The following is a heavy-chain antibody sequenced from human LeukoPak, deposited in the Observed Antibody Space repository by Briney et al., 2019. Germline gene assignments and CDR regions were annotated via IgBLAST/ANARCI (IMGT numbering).Heavy chain of an antibody. Sequence: PGGSLRLSCAASGFTFDDYAMHWVRQAPGKGLEWVSGISWNSGSIGYADSVKGRFTISRDNAKNSLYLQMNSLRAEDTALYYCAKDVLRFLESFKNFDYWGQGTLVTVSS. J-gene: IGHJ4*02. CDR1: GFTFDDYA. V-gene: IGHV3-9*01. D-gene: IGHD3-3*01. CDR2: ISWNSGSI. CDR3: AKDVLRFLESFKNFDY.